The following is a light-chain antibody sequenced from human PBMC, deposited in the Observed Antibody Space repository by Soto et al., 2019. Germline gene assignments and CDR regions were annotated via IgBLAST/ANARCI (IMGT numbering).Light chain of an antibody. CDR1: QSISVTY. Sequence: EIVLTHSPGTLSLSPGERATHSSRASQSISVTYLAWYQQKPGQAPRLLIYGASSRATGIPDRFSGSGSGTDFTLTISILEPEDFAVYYCQQYGSSWTFGQGTKVDIK. CDR3: QQYGSSWT. V-gene: IGKV3-20*01. CDR2: GAS. J-gene: IGKJ1*01.